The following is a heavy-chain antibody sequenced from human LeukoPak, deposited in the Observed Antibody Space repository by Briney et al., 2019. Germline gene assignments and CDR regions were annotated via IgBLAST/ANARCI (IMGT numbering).Heavy chain of an antibody. J-gene: IGHJ4*02. CDR1: GGSISSGDYY. Sequence: SQTLSLTCTVSGGSISSGDYYWGWIRQPPGKGLEWIVYIYYSGSTYYNPSLKSRATISVDTSKNQFSLKLSSVTAADTAVYYCARASYYYGSGSHDYWGQGTLVTVSS. D-gene: IGHD3-10*01. CDR3: ARASYYYGSGSHDY. V-gene: IGHV4-30-4*01. CDR2: IYYSGST.